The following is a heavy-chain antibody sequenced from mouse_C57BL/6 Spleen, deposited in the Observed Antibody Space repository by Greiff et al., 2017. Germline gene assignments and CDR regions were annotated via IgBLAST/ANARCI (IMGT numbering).Heavy chain of an antibody. CDR2: IDPEDGDT. V-gene: IGHV14-1*01. Sequence: VQLQQSGAELVRPGASVKLSCTASGFNIKDYYMHWVKQRPEQGLEWIGRIDPEDGDTDYAPKFQGKATMTADTSSNAAYLQLSSLTSEDTAVYYCTTGYYGSGWFAYWGQGTLVTVSA. J-gene: IGHJ3*01. CDR1: GFNIKDYY. CDR3: TTGYYGSGWFAY. D-gene: IGHD1-1*01.